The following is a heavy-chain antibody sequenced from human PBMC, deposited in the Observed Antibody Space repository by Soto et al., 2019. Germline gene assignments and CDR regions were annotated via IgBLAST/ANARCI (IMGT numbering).Heavy chain of an antibody. CDR2: ISYDGSNK. D-gene: IGHD6-6*01. V-gene: IGHV3-30-3*01. J-gene: IGHJ4*02. CDR3: ARDGIAARNAGFDY. Sequence: GGSLRVSYAAAGFTFVSYAMHWIRQAPGKGLEWVAVISYDGSNKYYADSVKGRFTISRDNSKNTLYLQMNSLRAEDTAVYYCARDGIAARNAGFDYWGQGTLVTVSS. CDR1: GFTFVSYA.